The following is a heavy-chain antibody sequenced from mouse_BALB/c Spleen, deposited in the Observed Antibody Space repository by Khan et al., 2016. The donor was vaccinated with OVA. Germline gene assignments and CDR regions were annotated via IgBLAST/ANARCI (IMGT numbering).Heavy chain of an antibody. J-gene: IGHJ2*01. CDR3: ARGYGGDFDN. CDR2: ISYSGNT. CDR1: GYSITSDYA. D-gene: IGHD1-1*02. V-gene: IGHV3-2*02. Sequence: VQLKESGPGLVKPSQSLSLTCTVTGYSITSDYAWNWIRQFPGNKLEWMGFISYSGNTNYNPSLKSRISITRDTSKNQFFLQLNSVTTEDTATYYCARGYGGDFDNWGQGTTLTVSS.